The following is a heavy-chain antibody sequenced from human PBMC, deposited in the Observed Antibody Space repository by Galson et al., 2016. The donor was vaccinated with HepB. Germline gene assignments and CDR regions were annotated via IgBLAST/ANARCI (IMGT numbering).Heavy chain of an antibody. V-gene: IGHV1-18*04. CDR1: GYTFTSYG. CDR2: ISAYNGNT. Sequence: SVKVSCKASGYTFTSYGITWVRQAPGQGLEWMGWISAYNGNTNYAQKLQGRVTMTTDTSPSTAYMELRSLRSDDTAVYYCAAAVAGNFDYWGQGILVTVSS. J-gene: IGHJ4*02. D-gene: IGHD6-19*01. CDR3: AAAVAGNFDY.